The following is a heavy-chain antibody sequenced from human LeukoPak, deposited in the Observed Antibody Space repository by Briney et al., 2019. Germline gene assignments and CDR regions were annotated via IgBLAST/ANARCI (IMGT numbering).Heavy chain of an antibody. CDR1: GGSIRSYY. V-gene: IGHV4-59*01. D-gene: IGHD6-6*01. J-gene: IGHJ6*03. Sequence: SETLSLTCTVSGGSIRSYYWSWIRQPPGKGLEWIGYIYYSGSTNYNPSLKSRVTISVDTSKNQFSLKLSSVTAADTAVYYCARGGGLDYYYYYMDVWGKGTTVTISS. CDR2: IYYSGST. CDR3: ARGGGLDYYYYYMDV.